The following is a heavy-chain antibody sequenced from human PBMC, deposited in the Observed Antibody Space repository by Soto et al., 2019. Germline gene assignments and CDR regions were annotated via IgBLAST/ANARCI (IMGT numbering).Heavy chain of an antibody. J-gene: IGHJ4*02. Sequence: QVQLVQSGAEVKKPGASVRISCKASGNILSTYYMHWVRQSPGQGLEWLGMIKPGGGTTTYAQKFQGRITMTRDTSASAVYMELRSLRSEDTAMYYCWGLEYGDYVHLDYWGQGTLVTVSS. CDR2: IKPGGGTT. V-gene: IGHV1-46*01. CDR1: GNILSTYY. CDR3: WGLEYGDYVHLDY. D-gene: IGHD4-17*01.